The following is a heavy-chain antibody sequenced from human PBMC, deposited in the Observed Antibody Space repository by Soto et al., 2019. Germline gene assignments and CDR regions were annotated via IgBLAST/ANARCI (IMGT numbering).Heavy chain of an antibody. CDR1: GFTFSSYA. CDR2: ISYDGSNK. CDR3: AKDRPVKARSGSLSS. J-gene: IGHJ5*02. D-gene: IGHD1-26*01. V-gene: IGHV3-30-3*01. Sequence: GGSLRLSCAASGFTFSSYAMHWVRQAPGKGLEWVAVISYDGSNKYYADSVNGRFTISRDNSKNTLFLQMNSLRAEDTAMYYCAKDRPVKARSGSLSSWGQGTLVTVSS.